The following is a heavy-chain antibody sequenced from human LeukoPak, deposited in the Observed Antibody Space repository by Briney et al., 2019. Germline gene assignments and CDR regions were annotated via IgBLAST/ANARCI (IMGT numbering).Heavy chain of an antibody. V-gene: IGHV4-59*01. D-gene: IGHD5-24*01. CDR2: IYNSGSI. Sequence: PSETLSLTCGVSGDSISSYYWSWIRQPPGRGLEWIGYIYNSGSIHYNPSLKSRVTISVDTSKNQFSLNLSSVTAADTAVYYCGRVGEMATIRDWGQGSLVTVSS. J-gene: IGHJ4*02. CDR1: GDSISSYY. CDR3: GRVGEMATIRD.